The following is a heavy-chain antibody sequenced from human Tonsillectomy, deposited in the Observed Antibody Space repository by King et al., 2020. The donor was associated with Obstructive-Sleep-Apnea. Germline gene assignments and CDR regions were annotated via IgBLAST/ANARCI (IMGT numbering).Heavy chain of an antibody. J-gene: IGHJ3*02. CDR3: ARDNVITFGGVMGAFDI. Sequence: QLQESGPGLVKPSETLSLTCTVSGGSISSSSYYWGWIRQPPGKGLEWIGSIDYSGSTSYNPSLKSRVTISVEPSKNQFSLKLSAVTAADTAVYYCARDNVITFGGVMGAFDIWGQGTMVTVSS. V-gene: IGHV4-39*07. CDR2: IDYSGST. CDR1: GGSISSSSYY. D-gene: IGHD3-16*01.